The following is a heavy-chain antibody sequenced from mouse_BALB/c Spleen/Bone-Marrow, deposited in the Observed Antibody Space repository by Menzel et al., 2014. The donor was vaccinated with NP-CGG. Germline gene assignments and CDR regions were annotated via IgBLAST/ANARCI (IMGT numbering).Heavy chain of an antibody. CDR1: GFSLTRHG. D-gene: IGHD2-1*01. CDR3: ARGNYGAWFTH. Sequence: QVQLQQSGPGLVQPSQSLSITCTVSGFSLTRHGVHWIRQSPGKGLEWLGVIWGGGSTDYNAAFISRLSISKDNSMSQVVFKMNSLEVNDRAMYYCARGNYGAWFTHWGQGTLVTVSA. J-gene: IGHJ3*01. V-gene: IGHV2-2*02. CDR2: IWGGGST.